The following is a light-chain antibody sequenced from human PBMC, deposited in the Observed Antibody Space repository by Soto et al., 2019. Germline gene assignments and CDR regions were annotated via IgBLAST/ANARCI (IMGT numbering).Light chain of an antibody. J-gene: IGKJ2*01. CDR3: QQYNSYSYA. CDR2: KAS. V-gene: IGKV1-5*03. Sequence: DIQMTQSPSTLSASVGDRVTITCRASQSISSWLAWYQQKPGKAPKLLIYKASTLQSGVPSRFSGSGSGTEFTLTISSLQPGDFATYYCQQYNSYSYAFGQGTKLEIK. CDR1: QSISSW.